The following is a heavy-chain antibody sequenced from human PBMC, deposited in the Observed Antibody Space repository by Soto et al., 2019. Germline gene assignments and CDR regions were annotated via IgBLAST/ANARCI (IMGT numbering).Heavy chain of an antibody. D-gene: IGHD3-10*01. V-gene: IGHV3-23*01. CDR3: AKVGITMVRGARPPNWFDP. CDR2: ISGSGGST. Sequence: GGSLRLSCAASGFTFSSYAMSWVRQAPGKGLEWVSAISGSGGSTYYADSVKGRFTISRDNSKNTLYLQMNSLRAEDTAVYYCAKVGITMVRGARPPNWFDPWGQGTLVTVSS. CDR1: GFTFSSYA. J-gene: IGHJ5*02.